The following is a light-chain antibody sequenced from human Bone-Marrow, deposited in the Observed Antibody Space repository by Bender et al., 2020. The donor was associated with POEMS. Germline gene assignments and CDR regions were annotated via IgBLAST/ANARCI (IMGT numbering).Light chain of an antibody. CDR2: DVT. CDR3: SSYTSRSTLV. J-gene: IGLJ1*01. Sequence: QSALTQPASVSASPGQSITISCTGTSSDVGGYNYVSWYQQHPGKVPKLLIYDVTTRPSGVSNRFSGSKSGNTASLTISGLQAEDEADYYCSSYTSRSTLVFGPGTTVTVL. CDR1: SSDVGGYNY. V-gene: IGLV2-14*03.